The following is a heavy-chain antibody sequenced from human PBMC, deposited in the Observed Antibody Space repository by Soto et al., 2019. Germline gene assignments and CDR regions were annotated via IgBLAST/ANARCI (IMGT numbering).Heavy chain of an antibody. J-gene: IGHJ6*02. CDR3: ARGRVADASWVTYYYYYGMDV. V-gene: IGHV4-34*01. CDR2: INHSGST. Sequence: EALPLTCADDGACLSGYYWSWIRQPPGKGLELIGEINHSGSTNYNPSLKSRVTISVDTSKNQFSLKLSSVTAADTAVYYCARGRVADASWVTYYYYYGMDVWGRGTTVTVSS. D-gene: IGHD6-13*01. CDR1: GACLSGYY.